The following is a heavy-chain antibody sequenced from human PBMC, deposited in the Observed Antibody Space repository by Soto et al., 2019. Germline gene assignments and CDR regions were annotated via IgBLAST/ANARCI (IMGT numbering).Heavy chain of an antibody. V-gene: IGHV1-18*04. CDR2: ISAYNGNT. Sequence: ASVKVSCKASGYTFTSYGISWVRQAPGQGLEWMGWISAYNGNTNYAQKLQGRVTMTTDTSTSTAYMELRSLRSDDTAVYYCARELPLPAVAGTGYYYYYYGMDVWGQGTTVTVSS. D-gene: IGHD6-19*01. CDR1: GYTFTSYG. J-gene: IGHJ6*02. CDR3: ARELPLPAVAGTGYYYYYYGMDV.